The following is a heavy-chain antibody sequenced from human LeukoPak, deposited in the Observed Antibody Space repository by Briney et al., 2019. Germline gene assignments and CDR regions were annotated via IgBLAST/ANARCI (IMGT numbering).Heavy chain of an antibody. Sequence: GGSLRLSCAASGFTFSSYAMSWARQAPGRGLEWVSAISGSGGSTYYADSVKGRFTISRDNSKNTQYLQMNSLRAEDTAVYYCAKVPILKYQLLFPDYWGQGTLVTVSS. CDR3: AKVPILKYQLLFPDY. J-gene: IGHJ4*02. CDR1: GFTFSSYA. D-gene: IGHD2-2*01. V-gene: IGHV3-23*01. CDR2: ISGSGGST.